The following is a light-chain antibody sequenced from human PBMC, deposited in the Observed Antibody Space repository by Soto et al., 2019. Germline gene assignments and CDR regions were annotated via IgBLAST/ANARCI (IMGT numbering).Light chain of an antibody. CDR3: SSYTSNSNLM. CDR1: TSDIGGYNY. Sequence: QSVLTQPASVSGSPGQSITISCTGTTSDIGGYNYVSWYRHPPGKPPQLMIYEVSNRPSGISDRFSGSKSGNTASLTISGLQAEDEGDYYCSSYTSNSNLMFGGGTKLTVL. J-gene: IGLJ3*02. V-gene: IGLV2-14*01. CDR2: EVS.